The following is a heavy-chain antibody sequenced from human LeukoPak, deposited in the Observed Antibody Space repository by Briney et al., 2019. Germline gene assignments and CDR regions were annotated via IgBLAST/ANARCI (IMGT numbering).Heavy chain of an antibody. V-gene: IGHV3-20*04. J-gene: IGHJ3*02. CDR3: ARGGYPGYQRGPGRPFDI. CDR2: INWNGGST. Sequence: GGSLRLSCAASGFTFDDYGMSWVRQAPGKGLEWVSGINWNGGSTGYADSVKGRFTISRDNAKNSLYLQMNSLRAEDTALYYCARGGYPGYQRGPGRPFDIWGQGTMVTVSS. CDR1: GFTFDDYG. D-gene: IGHD2-2*01.